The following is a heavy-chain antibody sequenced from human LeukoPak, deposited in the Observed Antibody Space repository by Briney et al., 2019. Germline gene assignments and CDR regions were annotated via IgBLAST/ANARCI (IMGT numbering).Heavy chain of an antibody. J-gene: IGHJ4*02. CDR3: TRQVSTATTIDLIHWDY. CDR1: GYSFSGYW. D-gene: IGHD1-26*01. V-gene: IGHV5-51*01. CDR2: IYPDDSNT. Sequence: GESLRISCKGSGYSFSGYWIGWVRQMPGKGLEWMGIIYPDDSNTIYSPSFQGQITISADKSITTAYLQLDSLKASDTAIYYCTRQVSTATTIDLIHWDYWGQGTLVTVSS.